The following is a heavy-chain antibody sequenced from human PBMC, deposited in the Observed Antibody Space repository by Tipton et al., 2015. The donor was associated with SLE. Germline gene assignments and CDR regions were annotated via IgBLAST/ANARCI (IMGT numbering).Heavy chain of an antibody. CDR3: ARRIPHHYYFDL. Sequence: TLSLTCSVSGGSLSNSYWTWIRQSPGEGLEWVGSIFYTGSAHYNPSLTERVTISLDTSKSHFSLRLTSVTAADTAVYFCARRIPHHYYFDLWGRGTLVTVSS. V-gene: IGHV4-59*01. J-gene: IGHJ2*01. CDR1: GGSLSNSY. CDR2: IFYTGSA. D-gene: IGHD1-26*01.